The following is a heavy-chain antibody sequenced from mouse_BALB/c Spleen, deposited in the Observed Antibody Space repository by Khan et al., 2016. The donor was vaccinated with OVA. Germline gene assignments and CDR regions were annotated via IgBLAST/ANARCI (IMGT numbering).Heavy chain of an antibody. CDR2: IFPGDGDP. CDR3: ESGRYD. Sequence: VQLQQPGAELVRPGSSVKISCKASGYAFSSYWMSWVKQRPGQGLEWIGQIFPGDGDPTYNGKFKGKVTLTADQSSRKASFQLSSLASEDSAVYICESGRYDWGQGTLVTVSA. V-gene: IGHV1-80*01. CDR1: GYAFSSYW. D-gene: IGHD1-1*02. J-gene: IGHJ3*01.